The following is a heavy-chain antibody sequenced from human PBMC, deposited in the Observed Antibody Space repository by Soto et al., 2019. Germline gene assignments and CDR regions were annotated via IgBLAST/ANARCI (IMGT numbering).Heavy chain of an antibody. CDR1: IVSISSYY. V-gene: IGHV4-59*01. J-gene: IGHJ5*02. CDR3: ATGYCSGGSCYNNLFDP. Sequence: PSETLSLTCTVSIVSISSYYLNWIRQPPGKGLEWIGYIYYSGSTNYNPSLKSRVSISVDTSKNQFSLKLRSVTAADTAVYYCATGYCSGGSCYNNLFDPWGQGTLVTVSS. D-gene: IGHD2-15*01. CDR2: IYYSGST.